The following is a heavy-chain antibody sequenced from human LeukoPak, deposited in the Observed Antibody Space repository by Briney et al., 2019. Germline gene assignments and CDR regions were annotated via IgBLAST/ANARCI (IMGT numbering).Heavy chain of an antibody. CDR1: GSSFSGLS. D-gene: IGHD1-26*01. V-gene: IGHV1-24*01. Sequence: GASVKVSCTVSGSSFSGLSMHWVRHSPPKGLEWLGGFHPEDDEIIYAQNFQGRVTMTEDTSTDTAYMEVRSLRSEDTAVYFCVTGDHSPYYFQYWGQGTLVTVSS. CDR2: FHPEDDEI. CDR3: VTGDHSPYYFQY. J-gene: IGHJ4*02.